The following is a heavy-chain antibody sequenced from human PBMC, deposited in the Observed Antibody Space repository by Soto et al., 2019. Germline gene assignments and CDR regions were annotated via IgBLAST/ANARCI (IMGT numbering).Heavy chain of an antibody. D-gene: IGHD4-17*01. Sequence: GGSLRLSCAASGFTFSSYAMHWVRQAPGKGLEWVAVISYDGSNKCYADSVKGRFTISRDNSKNTLYLQMNSLRAEDTAVYYCARETTDRDYYYGMDVWGQGTTVTVSS. CDR1: GFTFSSYA. V-gene: IGHV3-30-3*01. J-gene: IGHJ6*02. CDR2: ISYDGSNK. CDR3: ARETTDRDYYYGMDV.